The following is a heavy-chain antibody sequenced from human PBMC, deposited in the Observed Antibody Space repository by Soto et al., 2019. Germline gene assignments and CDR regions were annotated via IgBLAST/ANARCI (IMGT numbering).Heavy chain of an antibody. V-gene: IGHV3-30-3*01. CDR2: ISYAGSNK. D-gene: IGHD4-4*01. Sequence: QVQLVESGGGVVQPGRSLRLSCAASGFTFSSYAMHWLRKVPGKGLEWVAVISYAGSNKYYADSVKGRFTISRDNSKNTLYLQMNSLRAEDTAVYYCARPLWRDDYNWGYFDLWGRGTLVTVSS. CDR1: GFTFSSYA. J-gene: IGHJ2*01. CDR3: ARPLWRDDYNWGYFDL.